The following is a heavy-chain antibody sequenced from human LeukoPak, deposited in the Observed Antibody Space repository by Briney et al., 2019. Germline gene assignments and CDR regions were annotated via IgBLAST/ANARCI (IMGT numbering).Heavy chain of an antibody. CDR1: GYTFIHHY. D-gene: IGHD5-12*01. CDR2: ISAYNGNT. V-gene: IGHV1-18*04. Sequence: ASVKVSCKASGYTFIHHYIHWVRQAPGQGLEWMGWISAYNGNTNYAQKLQGRVTMTTDTSTSTAYMELRSLRSDDTAVYYCARGSGCDSPFDYWGQGTLVTVSS. J-gene: IGHJ4*02. CDR3: ARGSGCDSPFDY.